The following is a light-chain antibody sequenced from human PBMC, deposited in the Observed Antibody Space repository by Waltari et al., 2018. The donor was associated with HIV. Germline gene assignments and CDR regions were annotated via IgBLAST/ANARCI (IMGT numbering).Light chain of an antibody. V-gene: IGLV1-44*01. CDR3: ASWDDSLNGLYV. Sequence: QSVLTQPPSASATPGQRVTISCSGNSSNIGSNTVNWYLQLPGTAPKLLIYSNSQRPSGVPARFSGSKSGTSASLAISGLQSEDEAHYYCASWDDSLNGLYVFGPGTKVTVL. CDR2: SNS. J-gene: IGLJ1*01. CDR1: SSNIGSNT.